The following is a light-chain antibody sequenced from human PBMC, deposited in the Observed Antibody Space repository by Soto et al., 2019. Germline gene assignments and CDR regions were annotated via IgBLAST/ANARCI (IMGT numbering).Light chain of an antibody. CDR1: QSVSSY. Sequence: EIVLTQSPATLSLSPGERATLSCRASQSVSSYLAWYQQKPGQAPRLLIYDASNRATGIPARFSGSGSGTDFTLTISSLEPEDFALYYCQQRSNWPVTFGQGTRPEIK. J-gene: IGKJ5*01. V-gene: IGKV3-11*01. CDR3: QQRSNWPVT. CDR2: DAS.